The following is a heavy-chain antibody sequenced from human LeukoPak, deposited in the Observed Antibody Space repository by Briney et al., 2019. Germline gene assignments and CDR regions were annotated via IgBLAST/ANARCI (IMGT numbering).Heavy chain of an antibody. V-gene: IGHV4-59*08. CDR2: IYSTGIT. D-gene: IGHD6-19*01. Sequence: SETLSLTCTVSGGSITSYYWSWIRQPPGKGLEWIGYIYSTGITNYNPSLKSRVTISVDTSKNQFSLRLSSVTAADTAVYYCARHRVELAGSYFDSWGQEPWSPSPQ. CDR3: ARHRVELAGSYFDS. J-gene: IGHJ4*01. CDR1: GGSITSYY.